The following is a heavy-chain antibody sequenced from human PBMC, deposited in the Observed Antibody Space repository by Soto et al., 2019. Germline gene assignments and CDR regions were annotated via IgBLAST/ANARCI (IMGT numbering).Heavy chain of an antibody. J-gene: IGHJ5*02. CDR1: GGSVSSGSYY. CDR2: IYYSGST. D-gene: IGHD6-13*01. CDR3: SRDGRDSSSWYGGANWFDP. V-gene: IGHV4-61*01. Sequence: SETLSLTCTVSGGSVSSGSYYWSWIRQPPGKGLEWIGYIYYSGSTNYNPYLKSRVTISVDTSKNQFSLKLSSVTAADTAVYYCSRDGRDSSSWYGGANWFDPWGQGTLVTVSS.